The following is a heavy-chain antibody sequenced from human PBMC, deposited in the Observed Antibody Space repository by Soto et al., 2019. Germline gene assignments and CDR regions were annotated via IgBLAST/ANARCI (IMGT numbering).Heavy chain of an antibody. CDR2: TYYRSKWYN. CDR1: GDSDSSNSAA. D-gene: IGHD6-13*01. Sequence: QVQLQQSSPELVKPSQTLSLTCAISGDSDSSNSAAWNWIRPSPSRGLEWQGRTYYRSKWYNDYAVSVKSRITINPDTSMNQLSLQMISVSPEDTSVYYCAREGVPAAGTDYYYGMDFCGQGTTVIVSS. CDR3: AREGVPAAGTDYYYGMDF. J-gene: IGHJ6*02. V-gene: IGHV6-1*01.